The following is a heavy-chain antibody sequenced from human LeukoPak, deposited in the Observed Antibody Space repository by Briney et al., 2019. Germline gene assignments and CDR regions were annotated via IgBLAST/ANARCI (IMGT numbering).Heavy chain of an antibody. Sequence: GASVKVSCKASGYTFTGYYMHWVRQAPGQGLEWMGWITPNSGGTNYAQKFQGRVTMTRDTSTSTVYMELSSLRSEDTAVYYCARGGQSGYQQDSDYWGQGTLVTVSS. CDR2: ITPNSGGT. D-gene: IGHD5-12*01. J-gene: IGHJ4*02. V-gene: IGHV1-2*02. CDR3: ARGGQSGYQQDSDY. CDR1: GYTFTGYY.